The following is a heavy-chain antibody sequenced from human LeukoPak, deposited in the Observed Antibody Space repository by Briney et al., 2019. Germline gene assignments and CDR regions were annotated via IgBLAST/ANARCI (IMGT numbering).Heavy chain of an antibody. CDR2: IGADSSNT. Sequence: ASVKVSCKASGYPFRSNGISWVRQAPGQGPEWMGWIGADSSNTRYAQKLQGRVTMTADTSTTTVYMELRSLRSDDTAVYYCARDVLGATCGFDFWGQGTLVTVSS. D-gene: IGHD1-26*01. V-gene: IGHV1-18*01. J-gene: IGHJ4*02. CDR1: GYPFRSNG. CDR3: ARDVLGATCGFDF.